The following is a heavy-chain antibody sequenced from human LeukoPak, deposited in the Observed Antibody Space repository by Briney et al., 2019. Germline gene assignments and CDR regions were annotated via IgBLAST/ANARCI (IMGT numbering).Heavy chain of an antibody. CDR1: GGSSCTYN. CDR2: IYYSGST. Sequence: PSETLSLTCTDSGGSSCTYNGSWIRQPPGKGLEWIGYIYYSGSTNYNPSLKSRVTTSVDTSKNHFSLKLSSVTAADTAVYYCARDTRTVADDWGQGSLVTVSS. CDR3: ARDTRTVADD. J-gene: IGHJ4*02. V-gene: IGHV4-59*01. D-gene: IGHD4-23*01.